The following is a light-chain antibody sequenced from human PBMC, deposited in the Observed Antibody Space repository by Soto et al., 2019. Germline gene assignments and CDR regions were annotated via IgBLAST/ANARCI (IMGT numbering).Light chain of an antibody. Sequence: DIQMTQSPSTLSASVGDRVTITCRASQTIVGWLAWYQQKQGKAPKLLISGTFTLQSGVPSRFNGSGSGTDFTLTISRLQPEDFATYYCQHLNNYPPFTFGPGTKVDLE. CDR3: QHLNNYPPFT. CDR1: QTIVGW. J-gene: IGKJ3*01. CDR2: GTF. V-gene: IGKV1-5*01.